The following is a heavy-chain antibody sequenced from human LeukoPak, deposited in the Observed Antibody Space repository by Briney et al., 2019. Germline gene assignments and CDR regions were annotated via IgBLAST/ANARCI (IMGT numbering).Heavy chain of an antibody. J-gene: IGHJ4*02. V-gene: IGHV1-2*06. Sequence: ASVKVSCTASGYTFTGYHMHWVRQAPGQGLEWMGRINPNSGDTNYAQKFQSRVTMTRDTSISTAYMELSRLRSDDTAVYYCARDYCSSTSCLFDYWGQGTLVTVSS. CDR3: ARDYCSSTSCLFDY. D-gene: IGHD2-2*01. CDR2: INPNSGDT. CDR1: GYTFTGYH.